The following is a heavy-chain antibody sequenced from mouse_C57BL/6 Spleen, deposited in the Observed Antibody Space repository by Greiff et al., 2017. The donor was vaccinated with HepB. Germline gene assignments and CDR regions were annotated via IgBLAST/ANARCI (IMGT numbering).Heavy chain of an antibody. D-gene: IGHD2-2*01. Sequence: VQVVESGAELVKPGASVKISCKASGYAFSSYWMNWVKQRPGKGLEWIGQIYPGDGDTNYNGKFKGKATLTADKSSSTAYMQLSSLTSEDSAVYFCAREEGYGSPFDYWGQGTTLTVSS. CDR3: AREEGYGSPFDY. J-gene: IGHJ2*01. CDR1: GYAFSSYW. V-gene: IGHV1-80*01. CDR2: IYPGDGDT.